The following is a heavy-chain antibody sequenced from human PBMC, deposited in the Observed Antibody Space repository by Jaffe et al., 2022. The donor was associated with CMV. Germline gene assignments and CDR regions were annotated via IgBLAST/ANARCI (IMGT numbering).Heavy chain of an antibody. Sequence: QVQLVESGGGVVQPGRSLRLSCAASGFTFSSYGMHWVRQAPGKGLEWVAVIWYDGSNKYYADSVKGRFTISRDNSKNTLYLQMNSLRAEDTAVYYCARAKGDYGDYYFDYWGQGTLVTVSS. CDR3: ARAKGDYGDYYFDY. V-gene: IGHV3-33*01. D-gene: IGHD4-17*01. CDR1: GFTFSSYG. J-gene: IGHJ4*02. CDR2: IWYDGSNK.